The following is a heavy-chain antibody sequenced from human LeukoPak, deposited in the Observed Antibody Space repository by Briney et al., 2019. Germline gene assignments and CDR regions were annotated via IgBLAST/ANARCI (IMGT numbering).Heavy chain of an antibody. J-gene: IGHJ4*02. CDR1: GGTFSSYA. V-gene: IGHV1-69*13. Sequence: SVKVSCKASGGTFSSYAISWVRQAPGQGLEWMGGIIPIFGTANYAQKFQGRVTITADESTSTAYMELSSLRSEDTAVYYCAREGIGGSGSYLFYHYWGQGTLVTVSS. CDR2: IIPIFGTA. CDR3: AREGIGGSGSYLFYHY. D-gene: IGHD3-10*01.